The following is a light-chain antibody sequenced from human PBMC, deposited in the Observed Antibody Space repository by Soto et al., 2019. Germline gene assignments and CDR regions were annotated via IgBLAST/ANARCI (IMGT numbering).Light chain of an antibody. Sequence: EIVLTQSPGTLSLSPGERATLSCRTSQSLSGGYLAWFQQKPGQTPRLFIYSASNRATGIPDRFSGSGSGTDFTLTISRLEPEDFVVYYCQQNGSLPITFGQGTRLEIK. CDR2: SAS. CDR3: QQNGSLPIT. V-gene: IGKV3-20*01. CDR1: QSLSGGY. J-gene: IGKJ5*01.